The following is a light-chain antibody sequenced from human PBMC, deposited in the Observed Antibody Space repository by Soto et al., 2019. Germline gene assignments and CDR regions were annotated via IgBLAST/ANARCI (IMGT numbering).Light chain of an antibody. V-gene: IGLV2-8*01. CDR2: EVT. Sequence: QSALTQPPSAAGSPGQSVTISCTGTSSDVGGYNYVSWYQQHPGKAPKLVIFEVTKRPSGVPDRFSGSKSGNTASLTVSGLQAEYEADYYCTSYAGSNTPYVFGTGTKLTVL. J-gene: IGLJ1*01. CDR3: TSYAGSNTPYV. CDR1: SSDVGGYNY.